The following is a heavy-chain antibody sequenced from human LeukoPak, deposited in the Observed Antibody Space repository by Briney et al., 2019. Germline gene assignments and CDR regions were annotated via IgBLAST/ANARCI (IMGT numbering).Heavy chain of an antibody. J-gene: IGHJ4*02. D-gene: IGHD2-2*01. CDR3: VKAGCGSPRCFGNY. V-gene: IGHV3-64D*08. CDR2: ISSNGGST. CDR1: GFTFSSYS. Sequence: GGSLRLSCAASGFTFSSYSMHWVRQAPGKGLESVSAISSNGGSTYYADSVKGRFTISRDDSKNTLYLQLSSLRAEDTAVYYCVKAGCGSPRCFGNYWGQGTLVIVSS.